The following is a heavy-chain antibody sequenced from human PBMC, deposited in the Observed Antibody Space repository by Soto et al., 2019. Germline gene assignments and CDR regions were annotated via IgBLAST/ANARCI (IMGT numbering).Heavy chain of an antibody. CDR2: ISAYNGNT. Sequence: ASVEVSWKASGYTFTSYGISWVRQAPGQGLEWMGWISAYNGNTNYAQKLQGRVTMTTDTSTSTAYMELRSLRSDDTAVYYCARVIAAAVDFDYWGQGTLVTVSS. CDR1: GYTFTSYG. D-gene: IGHD6-13*01. CDR3: ARVIAAAVDFDY. J-gene: IGHJ4*02. V-gene: IGHV1-18*01.